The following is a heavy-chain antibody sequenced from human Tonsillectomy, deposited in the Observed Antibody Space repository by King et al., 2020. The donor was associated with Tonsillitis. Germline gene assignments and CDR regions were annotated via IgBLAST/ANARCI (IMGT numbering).Heavy chain of an antibody. Sequence: VQLVESGGGVVQPGRSLRLSCAASAFIFRIYGMHWVRQAPGKGLEWVAVISYDGSNKNYADSVKGRFTISRDNSKNTLYLQMNNLRPEDTAMYFCAKDQEDYDDYDYFYYGMDVWGQGTTVTVSS. V-gene: IGHV3-30*18. CDR3: AKDQEDYDDYDYFYYGMDV. D-gene: IGHD4-17*01. CDR2: ISYDGSNK. J-gene: IGHJ6*02. CDR1: AFIFRIYG.